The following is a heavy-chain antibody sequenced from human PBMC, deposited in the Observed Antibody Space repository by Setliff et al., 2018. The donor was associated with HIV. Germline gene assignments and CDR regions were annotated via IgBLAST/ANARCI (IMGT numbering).Heavy chain of an antibody. CDR3: ARVSKTYWYSIPRDYYHHMDV. Sequence: PGESLKISCAASGFTFDDYGMSWVRQTPRKGLEWVSGINWNGGSTGYADSVKGRFTISRDNGYSSLYLQMNGLRAEDTALYYCARVSKTYWYSIPRDYYHHMDVWGKGTTVTVSS. J-gene: IGHJ6*03. V-gene: IGHV3-20*04. CDR1: GFTFDDYG. D-gene: IGHD2-8*02. CDR2: INWNGGST.